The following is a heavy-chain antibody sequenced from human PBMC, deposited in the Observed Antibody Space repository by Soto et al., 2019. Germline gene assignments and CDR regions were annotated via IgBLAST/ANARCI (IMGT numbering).Heavy chain of an antibody. CDR3: ARGLVVGYYYYMDV. Sequence: GGSLRLSCAASWFTVSSNYMSWVRQAPGKGLEWVSVIYSGGSTYYADSVKGRFTISRHNSKNTLYLQMNSLRAEDTAVYYCARGLVVGYYYYMDVWGKGTTVTVSS. CDR1: WFTVSSNY. V-gene: IGHV3-53*04. CDR2: IYSGGST. J-gene: IGHJ6*03. D-gene: IGHD1-26*01.